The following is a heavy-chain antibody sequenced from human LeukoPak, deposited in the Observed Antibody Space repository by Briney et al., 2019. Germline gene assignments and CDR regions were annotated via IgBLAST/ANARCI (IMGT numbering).Heavy chain of an antibody. CDR3: ARPYNNYYFDY. CDR1: GDSIRGGNYY. D-gene: IGHD4-11*01. CDR2: IYYSGGT. V-gene: IGHV4-31*03. J-gene: IGHJ4*02. Sequence: SETLSLTCIVSGDSIRGGNYYWTWIRQHPGKGLEWIGYIYYSGGTRFNPSLRSRVSMSLGTSKNQFSLRLTSVTVADTAVYYCARPYNNYYFDYWGQGILVTVSS.